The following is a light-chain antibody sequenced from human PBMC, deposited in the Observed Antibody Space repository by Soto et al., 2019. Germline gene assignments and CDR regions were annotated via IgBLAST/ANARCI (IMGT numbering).Light chain of an antibody. CDR1: QSVSSN. CDR3: RQYNNWPSFT. V-gene: IGKV3-15*01. J-gene: IGKJ3*01. CDR2: GAS. Sequence: EIVMTQSPAALSVSPGERATLSCRASQSVSSNLAWYQQKPGQAPRLLIYGASTRATGIPVRFSGSGSGTEFTLTISSLQSEDFAVYYGRQYNNWPSFTFGPGTKVDIK.